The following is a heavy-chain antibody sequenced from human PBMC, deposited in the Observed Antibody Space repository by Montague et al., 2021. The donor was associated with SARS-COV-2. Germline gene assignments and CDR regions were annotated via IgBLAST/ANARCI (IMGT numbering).Heavy chain of an antibody. D-gene: IGHD3-22*01. V-gene: IGHV4-61*01. Sequence: SETLSLTCTVSGASVRSGNSYWNWNPPPKGQGLVCDGNNSYSGSSNYSLYLQSRVTISVDTSKYPLSLKVIAATAADTSVYSCARIGYESVGYYYIFADWGQGTLVTVSS. CDR1: GASVRSGNSY. CDR2: NSYSGSS. CDR3: ARIGYESVGYYYIFAD. J-gene: IGHJ4*02.